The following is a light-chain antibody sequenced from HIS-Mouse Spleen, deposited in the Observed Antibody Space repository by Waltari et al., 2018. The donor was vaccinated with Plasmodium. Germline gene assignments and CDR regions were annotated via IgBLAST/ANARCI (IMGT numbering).Light chain of an antibody. J-gene: IGLJ3*02. CDR3: YSTDSSGNHRV. CDR2: EDS. CDR1: ALPNKY. V-gene: IGLV3-10*01. Sequence: SYDLTHPPSASVSPGQTARTTCSGDALPNKYAYWYQQKSGQAPLLVIYEDSKRPSGIPERFSGSSSGTMATLTISGAQVEDEADYYCYSTDSSGNHRVFGGGTKLTVL.